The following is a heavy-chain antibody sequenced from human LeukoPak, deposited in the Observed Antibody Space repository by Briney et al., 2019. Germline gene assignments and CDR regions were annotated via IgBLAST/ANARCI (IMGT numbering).Heavy chain of an antibody. CDR3: ARGKCSSGWSVPFDY. V-gene: IGHV5-51*01. J-gene: IGHJ4*02. CDR2: IYPGDSDT. D-gene: IGHD6-19*01. Sequence: GESLKISCKGSGYSFTSYWIGWVRQMSGKGLEWMGIIYPGDSDTRYSPSFQGQVTISADKSISTACLRWSSLKASDTAMYYCARGKCSSGWSVPFDYWGQGTLVTVSS. CDR1: GYSFTSYW.